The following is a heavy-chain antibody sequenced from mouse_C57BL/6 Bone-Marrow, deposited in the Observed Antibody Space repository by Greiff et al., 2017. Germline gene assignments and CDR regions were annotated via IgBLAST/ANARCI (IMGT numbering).Heavy chain of an antibody. CDR1: GYAFSSYW. V-gene: IGHV1-80*01. Sequence: LEESGAELVKPGASVKISCKASGYAFSSYWMNWVKQRPGKGLEWIGQMYPGDGDTNYNGKFKGKATLTADKSSSTAYMQLSSLTSEDSAVYFCARSHYGSSYGYWGQGTTLTVSS. CDR3: ARSHYGSSYGY. CDR2: MYPGDGDT. J-gene: IGHJ2*01. D-gene: IGHD1-1*01.